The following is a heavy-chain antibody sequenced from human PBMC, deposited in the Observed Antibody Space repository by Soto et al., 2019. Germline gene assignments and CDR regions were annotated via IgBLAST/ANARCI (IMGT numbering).Heavy chain of an antibody. CDR2: FDPEDGET. CDR1: GYTLTELS. D-gene: IGHD5-18*01. V-gene: IGHV1-24*01. Sequence: RASVKVSCKVSGYTLTELSMHWVRQAPGKGLEWMGGFDPEDGETIYAQKFQGRVTMTEDTSTDTAYMELSSLRSEDTAVYYCATRNGGPYSYGFEYDDWGQGTLVTV. CDR3: ATRNGGPYSYGFEYDD. J-gene: IGHJ4*02.